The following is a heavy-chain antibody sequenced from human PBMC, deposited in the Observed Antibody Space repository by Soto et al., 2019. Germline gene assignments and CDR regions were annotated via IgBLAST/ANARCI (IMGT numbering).Heavy chain of an antibody. J-gene: IGHJ5*02. CDR1: GFTFSSYS. CDR2: ISSSSTTI. Sequence: GGSLRLSCEASGFTFSSYSMNWVRQAPGKGLEWVSYISSSSTTIYYADSVKGRFTISRDNAKNSLYLQMNSLRAEDTAVYYCARIPSRYNRNWFDPWGQGTLVTVSS. CDR3: ARIPSRYNRNWFDP. D-gene: IGHD2-2*02. V-gene: IGHV3-48*01.